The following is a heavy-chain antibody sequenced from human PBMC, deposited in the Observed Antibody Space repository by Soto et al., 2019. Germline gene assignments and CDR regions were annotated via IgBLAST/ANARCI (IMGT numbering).Heavy chain of an antibody. CDR2: IYYSGST. J-gene: IGHJ6*02. CDR3: ARGVPRRSDSSGYYYYYGMDV. Sequence: PSETLSLTCTVSGGSISSYYWSWIRQPPGKGLEWIGYIYYSGSTNYNPSLKSRVTISVDTSKNQFSLKLSSVTAADTAVYYCARGVPRRSDSSGYYYYYGMDVWGQGTTVTVSS. D-gene: IGHD3-22*01. V-gene: IGHV4-59*01. CDR1: GGSISSYY.